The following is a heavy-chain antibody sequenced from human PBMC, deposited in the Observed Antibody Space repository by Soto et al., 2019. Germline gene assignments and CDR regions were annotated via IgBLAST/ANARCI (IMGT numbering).Heavy chain of an antibody. CDR1: GGSFSRYH. CDR3: ARGYGEEWPTSDF. CDR2: IHHDGGT. V-gene: IGHV4-34*01. J-gene: IGHJ4*02. D-gene: IGHD3-10*01. Sequence: QVQLQQWGAGLLKPSETLSLTCTVYGGSFSRYHWNWIRQAPGKGLEWIGEIHHDGGTNYSPSLEGRVTISVDTSKNEFSLKLSSVTDADTAVYYCARGYGEEWPTSDFWGQGTLVTVSS.